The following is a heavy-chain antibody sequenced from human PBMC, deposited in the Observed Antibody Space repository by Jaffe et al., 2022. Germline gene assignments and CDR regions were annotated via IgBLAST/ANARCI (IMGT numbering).Heavy chain of an antibody. CDR1: GFTFSDHY. V-gene: IGHV3-72*01. J-gene: IGHJ6*03. CDR2: TRNKANSYTT. CDR3: ARVGLDYDSSGEQSLMDV. Sequence: EVQLVESGGGLVQPGGSLRLSCAASGFTFSDHYMDWVRQAPGKGLEWVGRTRNKANSYTTEYAASVKGRFTISRDDSKNSLYLQMNSLKTEDTAVYYCARVGLDYDSSGEQSLMDVWGKGTTVTVSS. D-gene: IGHD3-22*01.